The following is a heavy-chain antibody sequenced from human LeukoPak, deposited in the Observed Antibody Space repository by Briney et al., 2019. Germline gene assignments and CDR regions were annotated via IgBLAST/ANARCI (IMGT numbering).Heavy chain of an antibody. CDR1: GGTFSSYA. CDR3: ARISSSWYDYYYGMDV. V-gene: IGHV1-8*02. CDR2: MNPNSGNT. D-gene: IGHD6-13*01. J-gene: IGHJ6*02. Sequence: ASVKVSCKASGGTFSSYAINWVRQATGQGLEWMGWMNPNSGNTGYAQKFQGRVTMTRNTSISTVYMELSSLRSEDTAVYYCARISSSWYDYYYGMDVWGQGTTVTVSS.